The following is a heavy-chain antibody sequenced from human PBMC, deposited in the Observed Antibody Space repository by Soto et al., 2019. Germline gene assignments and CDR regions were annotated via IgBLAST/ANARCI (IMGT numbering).Heavy chain of an antibody. CDR1: GGSFSGYY. J-gene: IGHJ2*01. CDR3: ARRGGNWNYASYGRYFDL. V-gene: IGHV4-34*01. Sequence: QVQLQQWGAGLLKPSETLSLTCAVYGGSFSGYYWSWIRQPPGKGLEWIGEINHSGSTNYNPSLKGRVTISVDTSKNQFSLKLSSVTAADTAVYYCARRGGNWNYASYGRYFDLWGRGTLVTVSS. D-gene: IGHD1-7*01. CDR2: INHSGST.